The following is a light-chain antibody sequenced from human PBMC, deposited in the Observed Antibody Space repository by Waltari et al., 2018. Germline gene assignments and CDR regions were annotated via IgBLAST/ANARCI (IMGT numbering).Light chain of an antibody. CDR1: SSDVGGYNY. J-gene: IGLJ2*01. Sequence: HSALTQPASVSGSPGQSITISCTGTSSDVGGYNYVSWYQQHPGKAPKLMIFDVRNRPAGVSSRVSGSKSGNTASLTISGLQAEDEADYYCSSYVSSDTLELFGGGTSLTVL. CDR2: DVR. CDR3: SSYVSSDTLEL. V-gene: IGLV2-14*03.